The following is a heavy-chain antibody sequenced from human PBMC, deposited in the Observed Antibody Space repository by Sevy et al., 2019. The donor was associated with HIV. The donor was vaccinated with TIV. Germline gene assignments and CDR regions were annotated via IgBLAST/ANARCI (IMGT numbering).Heavy chain of an antibody. V-gene: IGHV5-51*01. CDR2: IYPGDSNS. CDR3: VRRPGGVRHFDY. D-gene: IGHD1-1*01. Sequence: GESLKISCKGSGYSFNTYWIGWVRQMPGKGLEWMGIIYPGDSNSRYSPSFQGQVTISADKSISTAYLQLSSLKASDTAMYYCVRRPGGVRHFDYWGQGTLVTVSS. J-gene: IGHJ4*02. CDR1: GYSFNTYW.